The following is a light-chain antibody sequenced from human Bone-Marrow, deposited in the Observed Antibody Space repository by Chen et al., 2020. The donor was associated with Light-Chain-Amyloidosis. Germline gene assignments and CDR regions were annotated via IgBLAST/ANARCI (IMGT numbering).Light chain of an antibody. CDR1: QTICSNY. CDR2: GSS. V-gene: IGKV3-20*01. CDR3: QQYSTSPRT. Sequence: EIVLTQSPGTLSLSPGEGANLSCRASQTICSNYLTWYQQKFGQAPRLLIYGSSSRATGIPDRCTGSGSGTDFTLTINRLEPEDFAMYYYQQYSTSPRTFGCGTKVEIK. J-gene: IGKJ4*01.